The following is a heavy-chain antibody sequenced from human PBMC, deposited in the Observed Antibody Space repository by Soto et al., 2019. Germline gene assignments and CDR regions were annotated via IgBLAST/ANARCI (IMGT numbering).Heavy chain of an antibody. D-gene: IGHD2-8*02. V-gene: IGHV4-34*01. CDR3: ARDKITGLFDY. Sequence: QVQLQQWGAGLLKPSETLSLTCAVYGGSFSGYYWTWIRQPPGTGLEWTGEINHSGSTNYNPSLKSGVTISVDTSKNPSSLTLTSVAAADTAVYFCARDKITGLFDYWGQGTLVTVSS. CDR1: GGSFSGYY. CDR2: INHSGST. J-gene: IGHJ4*02.